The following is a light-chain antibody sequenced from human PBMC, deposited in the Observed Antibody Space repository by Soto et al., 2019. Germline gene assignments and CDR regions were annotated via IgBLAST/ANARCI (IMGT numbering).Light chain of an antibody. J-gene: IGKJ1*01. CDR3: QHYNSYSEA. CDR1: QSISSW. V-gene: IGKV1-5*03. CDR2: KAS. Sequence: DIQITQSPSTRSASVGDRVTITCRASQSISSWLAWYQQKPGKAPKILIYKASTLKGGVQSRFSGSGSGTEFTLTISSLQPDDFATYYCQHYNSYSEAFGQGTKVDIK.